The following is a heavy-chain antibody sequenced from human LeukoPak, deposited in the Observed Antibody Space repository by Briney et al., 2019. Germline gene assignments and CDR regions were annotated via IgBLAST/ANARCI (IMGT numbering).Heavy chain of an antibody. CDR3: AREGVVVRY. Sequence: GGSLRLSCAASGFTFSNYYMSWIRQAPGKGLEWVSYISNSGTTKYYADSVKGRFTISRDNAKDSLFLQMNSLRAVDTAVYYCAREGVVVRYWGQGTLVTVSS. CDR2: ISNSGTTK. CDR1: GFTFSNYY. V-gene: IGHV3-11*04. D-gene: IGHD2-15*01. J-gene: IGHJ4*02.